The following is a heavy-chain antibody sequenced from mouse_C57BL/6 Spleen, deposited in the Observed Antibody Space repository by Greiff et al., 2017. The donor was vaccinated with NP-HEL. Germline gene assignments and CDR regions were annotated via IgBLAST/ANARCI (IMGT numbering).Heavy chain of an antibody. Sequence: VQLQQSGAELVKPGASVKLSCKASGYTFTEYTIHWVKQRSGQGLEWIGWFYPGSGSIKYNEKFKDKATLTADKSSSTVYMELSRLTSEDSAVYFYARHEEEKNYSNYFWYFDVWGTGTTVTVSS. CDR3: ARHEEEKNYSNYFWYFDV. D-gene: IGHD2-5*01. J-gene: IGHJ1*03. CDR1: GYTFTEYT. CDR2: FYPGSGSI. V-gene: IGHV1-62-2*01.